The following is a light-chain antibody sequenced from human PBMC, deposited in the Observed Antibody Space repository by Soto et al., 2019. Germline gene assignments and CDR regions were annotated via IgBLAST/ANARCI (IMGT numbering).Light chain of an antibody. CDR2: KVS. V-gene: IGKV2-30*01. CDR3: MQETHRPQT. Sequence: DVVMTQFQLSLPVTLGQPASISCRSSQSLVYRDGNTYLTWFQQRPGQSPRRIIYKVSNRDSGVPDRFSGSGSGTVFTLRISRVEAEDVGIYYCMQETHRPQTFGQGTKVDTK. J-gene: IGKJ1*01. CDR1: QSLVYRDGNTY.